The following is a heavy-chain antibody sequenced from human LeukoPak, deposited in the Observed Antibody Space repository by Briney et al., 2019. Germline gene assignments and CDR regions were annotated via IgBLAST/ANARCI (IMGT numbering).Heavy chain of an antibody. Sequence: SETLSLTCTVSGGSISSSSYYWGWIRQPPGKGLEWIGSIYYSGSTYYNPSLKSRLTISVDTSKNQFSLKLSSVTAADTAVYYCARSQGLVVVGFDYWGQGTLVTVSS. D-gene: IGHD2-15*01. V-gene: IGHV4-39*01. CDR3: ARSQGLVVVGFDY. CDR2: IYYSGST. J-gene: IGHJ4*02. CDR1: GGSISSSSYY.